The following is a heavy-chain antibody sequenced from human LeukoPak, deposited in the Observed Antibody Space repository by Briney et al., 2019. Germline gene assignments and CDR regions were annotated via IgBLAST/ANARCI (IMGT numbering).Heavy chain of an antibody. J-gene: IGHJ4*02. Sequence: PGGSLRLSCAASGFTFSSYWMHWVRQAPGKGLVWVSRINSDGSSTSYADSVKGRFTISRDNARNTLYLQMNSLRAEDTAVNYCARDPSIAARPDYWGQGTLVTVSS. CDR1: GFTFSSYW. V-gene: IGHV3-74*01. CDR2: INSDGSST. CDR3: ARDPSIAARPDY. D-gene: IGHD6-6*01.